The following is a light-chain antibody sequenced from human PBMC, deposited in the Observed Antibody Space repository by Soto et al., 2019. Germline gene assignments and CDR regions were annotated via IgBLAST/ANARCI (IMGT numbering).Light chain of an antibody. CDR3: QQSNSTPLT. CDR1: QIISTY. CDR2: AAS. J-gene: IGKJ4*02. Sequence: IQMTQSPSSLSASVGDRVTITCRASQIISTYLNWYQQKPGKAPNLLIYAASSLQSGVPSRFSGSGSGTDFTLTISSLQPEDIATYYCQQSNSTPLTFGGGTKVDIK. V-gene: IGKV1-39*01.